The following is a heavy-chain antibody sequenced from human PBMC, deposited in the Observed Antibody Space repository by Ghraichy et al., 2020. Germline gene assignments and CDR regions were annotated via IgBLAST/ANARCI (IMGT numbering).Heavy chain of an antibody. Sequence: SVKVSCKASGGTFSSYAISWVRQAPGQGLEWMGGIIPIFGTANYAQKFQGRVTITADESTSTAYMELSSLRSEDTAVYYCARDQESYYDFWRLYGYNWFDPWGQGTLVTVSS. CDR1: GGTFSSYA. J-gene: IGHJ5*02. CDR3: ARDQESYYDFWRLYGYNWFDP. V-gene: IGHV1-69*13. CDR2: IIPIFGTA. D-gene: IGHD3-3*01.